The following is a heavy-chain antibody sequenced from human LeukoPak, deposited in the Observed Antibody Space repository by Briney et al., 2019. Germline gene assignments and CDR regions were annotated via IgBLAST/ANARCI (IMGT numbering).Heavy chain of an antibody. V-gene: IGHV4-4*07. J-gene: IGHJ6*03. D-gene: IGHD4-11*01. CDR3: ASHSNYYYYMDV. CDR1: GGSISSYY. CDR2: ISTSGST. Sequence: SSETLSLTCTVSGGSISSYYWSWLRQPAGQGLEWIGRISTSGSTNYNPSLKSRVTMSVDASKNQFSLKLTSVTAADTAVYYCASHSNYYYYMDVWGKGTTVTISS.